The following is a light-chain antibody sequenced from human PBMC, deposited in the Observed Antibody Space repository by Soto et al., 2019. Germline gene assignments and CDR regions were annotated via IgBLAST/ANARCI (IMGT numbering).Light chain of an antibody. V-gene: IGKV2-28*01. CDR1: QSLLHSNGYNY. CDR3: MQALKSWT. J-gene: IGKJ1*01. Sequence: DIVLTQSPLSLPVTPGEPASISCRSSQSLLHSNGYNYLDWYLQKPGQSPQLLIYLGSNRASGVPDRFSGSGSGTDFTLKISRAEADDIRVYYCMQALKSWTFGQGTKVDIK. CDR2: LGS.